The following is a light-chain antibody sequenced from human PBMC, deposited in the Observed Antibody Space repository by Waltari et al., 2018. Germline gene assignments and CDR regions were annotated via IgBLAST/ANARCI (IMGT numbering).Light chain of an antibody. CDR1: QNIGHH. Sequence: DIQMTQSPSSLSASVGARVTITCRASQNIGHHLNWYQQKSGSAPKLLVYSGNILQSGVPYRFSGGASGTDFTLTISGLQPDDFATYFCQQSQSVSPISFGGGTTV. J-gene: IGKJ4*01. V-gene: IGKV1-39*01. CDR2: SGN. CDR3: QQSQSVSPIS.